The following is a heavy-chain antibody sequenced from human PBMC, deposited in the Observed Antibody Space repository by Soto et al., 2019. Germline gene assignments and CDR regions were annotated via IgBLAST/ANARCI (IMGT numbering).Heavy chain of an antibody. V-gene: IGHV1-69*06. J-gene: IGHJ5*02. Sequence: SVKGSCKASGGTFSRYAISWVRQAPGQGLEWMGGIIPIFGTANYAQKFQGRVTITADKSTSTAYMELSSLRSEDTAVYYCARLIQPGWFDPWGQGTLVTVSS. CDR3: ARLIQPGWFDP. CDR1: GGTFSRYA. D-gene: IGHD5-18*01. CDR2: IIPIFGTA.